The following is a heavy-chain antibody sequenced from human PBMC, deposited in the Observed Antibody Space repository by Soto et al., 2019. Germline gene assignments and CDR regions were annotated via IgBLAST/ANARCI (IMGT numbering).Heavy chain of an antibody. Sequence: QVQLQESGPGLLKPSETLALTCTVSGGSIRSYYLSWIRQPTGKGLEWLGYIYYSGSTNDNTSLKSRVTFSVDSQKNQFSLKLSSVTAADTAVDYCLRDVCSSTSCYPSYYYYGMDVWGQGTTVTVS. V-gene: IGHV4-59*01. D-gene: IGHD2-2*01. J-gene: IGHJ6*02. CDR3: LRDVCSSTSCYPSYYYYGMDV. CDR1: GGSIRSYY. CDR2: IYYSGST.